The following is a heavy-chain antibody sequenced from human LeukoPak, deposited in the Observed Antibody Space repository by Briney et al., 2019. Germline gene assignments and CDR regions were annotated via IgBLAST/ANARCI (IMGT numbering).Heavy chain of an antibody. J-gene: IGHJ3*02. CDR3: ARDGVLWFGGEGAFNI. D-gene: IGHD3-10*01. CDR1: GFTFRSYS. Sequence: GGSLRLSCAASGFTFRSYSMNWVRQAPGKGLEWVSSISSSSSYIYYADSVKGPFTISRDNAKNSLYLQMNSLRAEDTAVYYCARDGVLWFGGEGAFNIWGQGTMVTVSS. CDR2: ISSSSSYI. V-gene: IGHV3-21*01.